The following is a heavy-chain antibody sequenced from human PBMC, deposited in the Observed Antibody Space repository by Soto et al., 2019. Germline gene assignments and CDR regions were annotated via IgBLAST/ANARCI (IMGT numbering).Heavy chain of an antibody. CDR2: IYYSGIT. V-gene: IGHV4-39*01. CDR1: GVSISNSSYD. Sequence: SETLSLTCTVSGVSISNSSYDWGWIRRPPGKGLEWIGTIYYSGITYCNPSLKSRVTISVDTSKNQFSLKLISVTAADTAVYNCGRHGSNWGQGTLVTVSS. J-gene: IGHJ4*02. CDR3: GRHGSN.